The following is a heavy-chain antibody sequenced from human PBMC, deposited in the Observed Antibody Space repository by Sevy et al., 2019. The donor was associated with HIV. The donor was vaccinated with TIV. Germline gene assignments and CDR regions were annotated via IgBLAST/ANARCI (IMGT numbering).Heavy chain of an antibody. V-gene: IGHV3-9*01. CDR3: AKDWAATNYYYMDV. Sequence: GGYLRLSCAASGFTFDDYAMHWVRQAPGKGLEWVSGISWNSGSIGYSDSVKGRFTISRDNAKNSLYLQMNSLRAEDTALYYCAKDWAATNYYYMDVWGNGTTVTVSS. CDR2: ISWNSGSI. D-gene: IGHD1-7*01. CDR1: GFTFDDYA. J-gene: IGHJ6*03.